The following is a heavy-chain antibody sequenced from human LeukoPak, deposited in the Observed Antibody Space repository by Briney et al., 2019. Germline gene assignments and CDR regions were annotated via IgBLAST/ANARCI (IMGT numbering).Heavy chain of an antibody. CDR2: FYYGANT. J-gene: IGHJ4*02. D-gene: IGHD2/OR15-2a*01. CDR1: GASISTSSFY. V-gene: IGHV4-39*01. Sequence: PSETLSLTCSVSGASISTSSFYWGWIRQPPGKGLQWIGSFYYGANTYYTPSLKSRVTISLDTSKNQFSLKLSSVTAADTAVYYCAGHHPRNTVDFWGQGTLVTVSS. CDR3: AGHHPRNTVDF.